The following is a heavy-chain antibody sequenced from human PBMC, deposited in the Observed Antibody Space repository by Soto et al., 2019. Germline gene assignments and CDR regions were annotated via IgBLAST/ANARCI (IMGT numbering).Heavy chain of an antibody. CDR3: ARHPECIAEIGWFDP. CDR1: GFTFSSYS. V-gene: IGHV3-48*01. Sequence: EVQLVESGGGLVQPGGSLRLSCAASGFTFSSYSMNWVRQAPGKGLEWVSYISSSSSTIYYADSVKGRFTISRDNAKNSLYLQMNSLRAEDTAVYYCARHPECIAEIGWFDPWGQGNLVTVSS. CDR2: ISSSSSTI. D-gene: IGHD6-13*01. J-gene: IGHJ5*02.